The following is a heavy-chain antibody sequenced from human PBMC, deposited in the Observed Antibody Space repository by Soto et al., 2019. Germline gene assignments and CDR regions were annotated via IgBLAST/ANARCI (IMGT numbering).Heavy chain of an antibody. CDR1: GFTFSTSV. D-gene: IGHD3-16*01. Sequence: QMHLVVSGGGVVQPGRSLRLSCAGSGFTFSTSVMHWVRQAPGKGLEWLAVIWHDGSDISYAVFWREQLTISRDNSKNTLYVEMDNVREEDTAVYFCARDGPDNAYSYFLNYWGQGTLVTVSS. CDR2: IWHDGSDI. CDR3: ARDGPDNAYSYFLNY. V-gene: IGHV3-33*01. J-gene: IGHJ4*02.